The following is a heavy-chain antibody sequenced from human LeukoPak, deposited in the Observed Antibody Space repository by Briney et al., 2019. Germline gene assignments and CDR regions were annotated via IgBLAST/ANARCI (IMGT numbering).Heavy chain of an antibody. Sequence: SETLSLTCTVSGGSISSGTYCWSWVRQPPGKGLEWIGEINHSGSTNYNPSLKSRVTISVDTSKNQFSLKLSSVTAADTAVYYCARVRVWTYCSSTSCPTHFDYWGQGTLVTVSS. CDR2: INHSGST. D-gene: IGHD2-2*01. CDR3: ARVRVWTYCSSTSCPTHFDY. V-gene: IGHV4-4*02. CDR1: GGSISSGTYC. J-gene: IGHJ4*02.